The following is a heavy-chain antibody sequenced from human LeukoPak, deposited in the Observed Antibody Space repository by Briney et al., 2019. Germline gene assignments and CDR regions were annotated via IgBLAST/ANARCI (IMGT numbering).Heavy chain of an antibody. CDR1: GFTFSSYA. CDR3: AKVNHGGVID. CDR2: ISGSGGST. D-gene: IGHD3-16*01. Sequence: AGGSLRPSCAAPGFTFSSYAMSWVRQAPGKGLEWVSAISGSGGSTYYADSVKGRFTISRDNSKNTLYLQMNSLRAEDTAVYYCAKVNHGGVIDWGQGTLVTVSS. V-gene: IGHV3-23*01. J-gene: IGHJ4*02.